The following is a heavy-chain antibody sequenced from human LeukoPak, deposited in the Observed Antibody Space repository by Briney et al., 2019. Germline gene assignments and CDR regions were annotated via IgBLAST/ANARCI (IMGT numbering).Heavy chain of an antibody. V-gene: IGHV1-69*06. J-gene: IGHJ4*02. CDR1: GGTFSSYA. D-gene: IGHD5-18*01. CDR3: ARGYSYGYVGTYFDY. Sequence: SVKVSCKASGGTFSSYAISWVRQAPGQGLEWMGGIIPIFGTANYAQKFQGRVTITADKSTSTAYMELSSLRSEDTAVYYCARGYSYGYVGTYFDYWGRGTLVTVSS. CDR2: IIPIFGTA.